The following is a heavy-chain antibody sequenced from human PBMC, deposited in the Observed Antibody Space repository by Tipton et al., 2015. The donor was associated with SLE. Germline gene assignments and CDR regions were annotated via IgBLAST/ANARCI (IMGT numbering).Heavy chain of an antibody. D-gene: IGHD1-1*01. CDR2: IYHSGSI. V-gene: IGHV4-38-2*01. CDR1: GYSITSDNY. CDR3: ARGGVEEGLEEGDWFDS. J-gene: IGHJ5*01. Sequence: TLSLTCVVSGYSITSDNYWDWIRQPPGKGLEWIGSIYHSGSIYYNPSFESRVTLSIDTSKGQVSLKLSSVTAADTAVYYCARGGVEEGLEEGDWFDSWGQGTLVTVSS.